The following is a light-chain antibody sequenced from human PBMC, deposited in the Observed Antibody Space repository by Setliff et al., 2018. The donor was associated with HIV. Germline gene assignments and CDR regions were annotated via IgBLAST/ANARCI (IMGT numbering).Light chain of an antibody. V-gene: IGLV2-14*01. CDR3: SSYTTNTTFV. CDR2: EVT. Sequence: QSALTQPASVSGSPGQSITISCTGTSSDVGNYNYVSWYQQHLGKAPKLMIYEVTYRPSGVSNRFSGSKSGNTASLTISGLQAEDEADYYCSSYTTNTTFVFGTGTKVTVL. CDR1: SSDVGNYNY. J-gene: IGLJ1*01.